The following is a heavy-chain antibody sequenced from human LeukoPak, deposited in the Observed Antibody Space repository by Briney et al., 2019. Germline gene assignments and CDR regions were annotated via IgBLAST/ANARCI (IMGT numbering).Heavy chain of an antibody. CDR2: IIPIFGTA. Sequence: SVKVSCKASGGTFSSYAISWVRQAPGQGLEWMGGIIPIFGTANYAQKFQRRVTITADKSTSTAYMELSSLRSEDTAVYYCAREGYIFGFDPWGQGTLVTVSS. CDR3: AREGYIFGFDP. D-gene: IGHD3-3*01. CDR1: GGTFSSYA. V-gene: IGHV1-69*06. J-gene: IGHJ5*02.